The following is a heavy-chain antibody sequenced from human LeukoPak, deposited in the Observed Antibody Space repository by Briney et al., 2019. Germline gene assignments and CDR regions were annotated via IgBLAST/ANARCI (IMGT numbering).Heavy chain of an antibody. V-gene: IGHV1-69*13. Sequence: GASVKVSCKASGGTFSSYANSWVRQAPGQGLEWMGGIIPIFGTANYAQKFQGRVTITADESTSTAYMELSSLRSEDTAVYYCARPSGPGYYDSSGYLFDLWGRGTLVTVSS. D-gene: IGHD3-22*01. CDR3: ARPSGPGYYDSSGYLFDL. J-gene: IGHJ2*01. CDR1: GGTFSSYA. CDR2: IIPIFGTA.